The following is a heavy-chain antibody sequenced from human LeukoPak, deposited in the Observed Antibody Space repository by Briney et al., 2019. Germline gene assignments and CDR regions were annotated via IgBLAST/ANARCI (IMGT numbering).Heavy chain of an antibody. CDR1: GFTFSSYW. CDR3: ARGIDGAFDY. J-gene: IGHJ4*02. D-gene: IGHD3-10*01. CDR2: INRGGVNT. Sequence: GRSLRLSCAASGFTFSSYWMHWVRQAPGKGLVWVSEINRGGVNTYYPDSVRGRFTVSRDNSKNTLFLQMTSLRAEDTAIYYCARGIDGAFDYWGQGTLVTVSS. V-gene: IGHV3-23*01.